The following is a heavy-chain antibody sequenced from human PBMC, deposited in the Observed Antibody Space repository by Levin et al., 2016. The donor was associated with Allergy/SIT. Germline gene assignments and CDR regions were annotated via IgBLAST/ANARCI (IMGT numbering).Heavy chain of an antibody. D-gene: IGHD3-3*01. J-gene: IGHJ6*02. Sequence: SETLSLTCTVSGDPISSSVYYWGWIRQPPGKGLEWIGNIYYSESTHYNPSLESRVTMSVDTSKNQFSLKLTSVTAADTAVYYCARYRSKASDKYDDFWSGHRTAYYYYYGMDVWGQGTTVTVSS. CDR1: GDPISSSVYY. CDR3: ARYRSKASDKYDDFWSGHRTAYYYYYGMDV. V-gene: IGHV4-39*07. CDR2: IYYSEST.